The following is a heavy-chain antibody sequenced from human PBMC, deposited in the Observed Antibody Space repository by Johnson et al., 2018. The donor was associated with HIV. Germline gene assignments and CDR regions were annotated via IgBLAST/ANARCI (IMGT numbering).Heavy chain of an antibody. CDR1: GFTFSSYA. CDR3: VFFYASFDI. J-gene: IGHJ3*02. CDR2: ISYDGSNK. Sequence: QVQLVESGGGVVQPGRSLRLSCAASGFTFSSYAMYWVRQAPGKGLEWVAVISYDGSNKYYADSVKGRFTISRDKSRNTLYLQMNSLRAEDTAVHYCVFFYASFDIWGQGTMVTVSS. V-gene: IGHV3-30*04. D-gene: IGHD2/OR15-2a*01.